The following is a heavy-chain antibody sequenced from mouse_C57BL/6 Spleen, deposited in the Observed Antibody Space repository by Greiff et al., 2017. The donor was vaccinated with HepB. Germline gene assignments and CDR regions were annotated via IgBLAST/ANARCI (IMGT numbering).Heavy chain of an antibody. V-gene: IGHV1-52*01. D-gene: IGHD3-1*01. CDR3: ARGDPHRAMDY. CDR2: IDPSDSET. Sequence: VQLQQPGAELVRPGSSVKLSCKASGYTFTSYWMHWVKQRPIQGLEWIGNIDPSDSETHYNQKFKDKATLTVDKSSSTAYMQISSLTSEDSAVYYCARGDPHRAMDYWGQGTSVTVSS. J-gene: IGHJ4*01. CDR1: GYTFTSYW.